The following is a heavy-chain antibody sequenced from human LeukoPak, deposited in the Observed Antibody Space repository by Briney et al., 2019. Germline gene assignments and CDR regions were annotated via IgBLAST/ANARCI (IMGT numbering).Heavy chain of an antibody. D-gene: IGHD6-19*01. J-gene: IGHJ4*02. V-gene: IGHV1-2*02. Sequence: GASVKVSCKASGGTFSSYAISWVRQAPGQGLEWMGWINPNSGGTNYAQKFQGRVTMTRDTSISTAYTELSRLRSDDTAVYYCARVSYSSGWYFDYWGQGTLVTVSS. CDR1: GGTFSSYA. CDR3: ARVSYSSGWYFDY. CDR2: INPNSGGT.